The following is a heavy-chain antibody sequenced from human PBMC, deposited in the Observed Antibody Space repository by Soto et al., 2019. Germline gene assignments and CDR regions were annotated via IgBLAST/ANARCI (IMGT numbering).Heavy chain of an antibody. V-gene: IGHV1-69*02. Sequence: XVKVSCKASGGTFSSYTISWVRQAPGQCLEWMGRIIPILGIANYAQKFQGRVTITADKSTSTAYMELSSLRSEDTAVYYCATGYRRYCSSTSCLTQLDYWGQGTLVTVSS. J-gene: IGHJ4*02. CDR3: ATGYRRYCSSTSCLTQLDY. CDR2: IIPILGIA. CDR1: GGTFSSYT. D-gene: IGHD2-2*01.